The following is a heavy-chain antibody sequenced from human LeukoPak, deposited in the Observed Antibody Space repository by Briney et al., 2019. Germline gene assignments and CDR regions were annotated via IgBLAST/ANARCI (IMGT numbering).Heavy chain of an antibody. V-gene: IGHV3-53*01. D-gene: IGHD6-19*01. Sequence: GGSLRLSCAASGFTVSSNYMSWVRQAPGKGVEWVSVIYSGGSTYYADSVKGRFTISRDNSKNTLYLQMNSLGAEDTAVYYCARGRRFSSGWDYFDYWGQGTLVTVSS. J-gene: IGHJ4*02. CDR2: IYSGGST. CDR1: GFTVSSNY. CDR3: ARGRRFSSGWDYFDY.